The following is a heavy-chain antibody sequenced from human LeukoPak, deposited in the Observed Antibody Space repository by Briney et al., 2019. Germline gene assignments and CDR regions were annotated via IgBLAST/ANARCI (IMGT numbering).Heavy chain of an antibody. CDR1: GGSISSSSYY. D-gene: IGHD6-13*01. CDR2: IYYSGST. J-gene: IGHJ2*01. CDR3: ARGDVSSSWYDLWYFAL. V-gene: IGHV4-39*01. Sequence: SETLSLTCTVSGGSISSSSYYWGWIRQPPGKGLEWIANIYYSGSTYLNPSLKSRVTISIDTSKNQFSLKLSSVTAADTAVYYCARGDVSSSWYDLWYFALWGRGTLVTVSS.